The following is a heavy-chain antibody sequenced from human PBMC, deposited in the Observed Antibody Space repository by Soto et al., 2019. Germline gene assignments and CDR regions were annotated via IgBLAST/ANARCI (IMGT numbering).Heavy chain of an antibody. CDR2: ISYDGSNE. J-gene: IGHJ4*02. CDR3: ARVGHPYCGGGSCYYLDY. Sequence: QVQLVESGGGVVQPGRSLRLSCAASGFTFTNYAMRWVRQAPGKGLEWVAFISYDGSNEYYADSVKGRFTISRDDSKNTLFLQMNSLRAEDTAVYYCARVGHPYCGGGSCYYLDYWGRGTLVTVSS. D-gene: IGHD2-15*01. CDR1: GFTFTNYA. V-gene: IGHV3-30-3*01.